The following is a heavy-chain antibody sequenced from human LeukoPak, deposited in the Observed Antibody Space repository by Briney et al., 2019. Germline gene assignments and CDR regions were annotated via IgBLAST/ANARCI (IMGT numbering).Heavy chain of an antibody. J-gene: IGHJ4*02. CDR2: ISYDGSNE. V-gene: IGHV3-30*18. Sequence: GGSLRLSCAASGFTFSSYGMHWVRQAPGKGLEWVAVISYDGSNEYYADSVKGRFTISRDNSKNTLYLQMNSLRAEDMAVYYCAKDAGGTIDYWGQGTLVTVSS. CDR3: AKDAGGTIDY. D-gene: IGHD3-10*01. CDR1: GFTFSSYG.